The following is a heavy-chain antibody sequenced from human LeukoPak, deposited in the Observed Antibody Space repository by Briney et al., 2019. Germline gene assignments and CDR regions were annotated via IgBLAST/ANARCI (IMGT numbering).Heavy chain of an antibody. CDR3: ARAPHLSDAFDI. CDR1: GYTFTGYY. CDR2: INPNSGGT. V-gene: IGHV1-2*02. D-gene: IGHD2/OR15-2a*01. Sequence: ASVKVSCKASGYTFTGYYMHWVRQAPGQGLEWMGWINPNSGGTNYAQKFQGRVTMTRDTSISTAYMELSRLRSDDTAVYYCARAPHLSDAFDIWGQGTMVTVSS. J-gene: IGHJ3*02.